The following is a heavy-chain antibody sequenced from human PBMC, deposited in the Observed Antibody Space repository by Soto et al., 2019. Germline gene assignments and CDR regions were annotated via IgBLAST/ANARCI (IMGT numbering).Heavy chain of an antibody. J-gene: IGHJ4*02. D-gene: IGHD2-2*01. Sequence: GGSLTLSCVACGFAFSKYSMNWVRQAPGKGLEWVSYIRSSGSPTYYAGSVKGRFTISRDNAKKSLYLQMNSLRAEDTAVYYCARMTSSLSPGRWGQGTLVTVSS. CDR2: IRSSGSPT. CDR1: GFAFSKYS. CDR3: ARMTSSLSPGR. V-gene: IGHV3-48*01.